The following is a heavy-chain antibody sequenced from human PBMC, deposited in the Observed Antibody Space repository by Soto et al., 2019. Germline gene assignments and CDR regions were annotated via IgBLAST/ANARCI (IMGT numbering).Heavy chain of an antibody. CDR1: GGSISSGDYY. Sequence: SETLSLTCTVSGGSISSGDYYWSWIRQPPGKGLEWIGYIYYSGSTYYNPSLKSRVTISVDTSKNQFSLKLSSVTAADTAVYYCARDRRGYGSGSLDYWGQGTLVTVSS. J-gene: IGHJ4*02. D-gene: IGHD3-10*01. V-gene: IGHV4-30-4*01. CDR2: IYYSGST. CDR3: ARDRRGYGSGSLDY.